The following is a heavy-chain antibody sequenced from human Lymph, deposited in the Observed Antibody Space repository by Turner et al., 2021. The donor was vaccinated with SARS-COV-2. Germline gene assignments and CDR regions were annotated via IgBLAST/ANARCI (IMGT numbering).Heavy chain of an antibody. Sequence: VQLVESGGGLVQPGGSLTLPCAASGIIVTRNYMRWVRQGPGKGVEWVSVIYSGGSTYYADSVKGRFTISSDNSKNTLYLQMHSLRAEDTAVYYCARDFREGAFDIWGQGTMVTISS. CDR1: GIIVTRNY. V-gene: IGHV3-66*01. CDR3: ARDFREGAFDI. CDR2: IYSGGST. J-gene: IGHJ3*02. D-gene: IGHD3-10*01.